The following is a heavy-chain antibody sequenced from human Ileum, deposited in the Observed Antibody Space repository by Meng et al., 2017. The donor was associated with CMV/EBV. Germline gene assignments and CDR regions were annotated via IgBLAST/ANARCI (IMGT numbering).Heavy chain of an antibody. D-gene: IGHD1-20*01. V-gene: IGHV3-53*01. Sequence: GGSLRLSCAASGFSVTNNYMTWVRQAPGEGLEWVSFIRNDGSTAYTASVQGRFTIPSDNSKNTVYLQMNSLRAEDTALYYCARACRQLNNCYLDSWGQGTQVTVSS. CDR2: IRNDGST. CDR1: GFSVTNNY. CDR3: ARACRQLNNCYLDS. J-gene: IGHJ4*02.